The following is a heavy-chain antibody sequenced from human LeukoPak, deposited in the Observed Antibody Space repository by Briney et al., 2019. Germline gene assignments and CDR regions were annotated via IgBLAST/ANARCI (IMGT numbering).Heavy chain of an antibody. J-gene: IGHJ1*01. CDR3: ARTSMGGSYEYFQH. CDR2: ISSSGHVI. CDR1: GFTFSSYE. V-gene: IGHV3-48*03. Sequence: PGGSLRLSCAASGFTFSSYEMNWLRQAPGKGLEWLSYISSSGHVIYYADSVGGRFTISRDNAENSLFLQMNNLRAEDTAVYYCARTSMGGSYEYFQHWGQGTLVTVSS. D-gene: IGHD2-15*01.